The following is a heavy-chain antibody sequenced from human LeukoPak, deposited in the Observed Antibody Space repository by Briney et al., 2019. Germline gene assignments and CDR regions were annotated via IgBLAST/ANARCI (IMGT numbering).Heavy chain of an antibody. J-gene: IGHJ4*02. CDR1: GGSISSSSYY. CDR2: IYYSGST. CDR3: ARRRSGSGWYQRRYYFDY. V-gene: IGHV4-39*07. D-gene: IGHD6-19*01. Sequence: SETLSLTCTVSGGSISSSSYYWGWIRQPPGKGLEWIGSIYYSGSTYYNPSLKSRVTISVDTSKNQFSLKLSSVTAADTAVYYCARRRSGSGWYQRRYYFDYWGQGTLVTVSS.